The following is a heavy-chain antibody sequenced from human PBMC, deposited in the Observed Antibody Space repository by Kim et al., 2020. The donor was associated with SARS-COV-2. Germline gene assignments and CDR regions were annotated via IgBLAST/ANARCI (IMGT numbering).Heavy chain of an antibody. CDR2: INTNTGNP. CDR1: GYTFTSYA. CDR3: ARDLPSSYYDILTGYSYGMDV. D-gene: IGHD3-9*01. Sequence: ASVKVSCKASGYTFTSYAMNWVRQAPGQGLEWMGWINTNTGNPTYAQGFTGRFVFSLDTSVSTAYLQISSLKAEDTAVYYCARDLPSSYYDILTGYSYGMDVWGQGTTVTVSS. J-gene: IGHJ6*02. V-gene: IGHV7-4-1*02.